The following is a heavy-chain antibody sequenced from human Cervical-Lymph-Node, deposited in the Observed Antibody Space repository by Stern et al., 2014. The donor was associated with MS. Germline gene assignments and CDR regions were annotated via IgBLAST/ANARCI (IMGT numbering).Heavy chain of an antibody. J-gene: IGHJ6*02. CDR1: GGSISSDNYY. Sequence: VQLVESGPGLVKPSQTLSLTCTVSGGSISSDNYYWTWIRQHPGKGLAWIGHIYYSGTTYYNPSLKSRVSITVDTSQNLFSLRLSSVTAADTAVYYCARDHFTTSLDVWGHGTTVTVS. D-gene: IGHD3-22*01. CDR3: ARDHFTTSLDV. CDR2: IYYSGTT. V-gene: IGHV4-31*03.